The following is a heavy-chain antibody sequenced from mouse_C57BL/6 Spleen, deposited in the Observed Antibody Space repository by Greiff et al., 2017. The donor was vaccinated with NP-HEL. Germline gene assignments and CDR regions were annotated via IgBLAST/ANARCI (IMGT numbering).Heavy chain of an antibody. V-gene: IGHV1-19*01. CDR3: AKSDYDYPAWFAY. CDR1: GYTFTDYY. CDR2: INPYNGGT. D-gene: IGHD2-4*01. J-gene: IGHJ3*01. Sequence: EVMLVESGPVLVKPGASVKMSCKASGYTFTDYYMNWVKQSHGKSLEWIGVINPYNGGTSYNQKFKGKATLTVDKSSSTAYMELNSLTSEDSAVYYCAKSDYDYPAWFAYWGQGTLVTVSA.